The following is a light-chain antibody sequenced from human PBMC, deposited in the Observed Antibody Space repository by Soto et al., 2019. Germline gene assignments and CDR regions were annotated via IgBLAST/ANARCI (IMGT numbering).Light chain of an antibody. CDR1: QSVRSN. CDR3: QQYNNWPAIT. Sequence: IVMTQSPATLSVSPGERATLSCGASQSVRSNLAWYQQKPGQAPRLLIYGASTRATGIPARFSGSGSGTEFTLTISSLQSEDFAVYYCQQYNNWPAITFGQGTRLEI. J-gene: IGKJ5*01. CDR2: GAS. V-gene: IGKV3D-15*01.